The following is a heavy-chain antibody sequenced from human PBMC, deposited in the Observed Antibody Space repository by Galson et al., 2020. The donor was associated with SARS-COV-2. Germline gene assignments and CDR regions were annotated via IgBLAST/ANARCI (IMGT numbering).Heavy chain of an antibody. D-gene: IGHD3-10*01. CDR2: INHSGST. CDR1: GGSFSGYY. Sequence: SQTLSLTCAVYGGSFSGYYWSWIRQPPGKGLEWIGEINHSGSTNYNPSLKSRVTISVDTSKNQFSLKLSSVTAADTAVYYCARGQVAGSYYSYYYYGMDVWGQGTTVTVSS. V-gene: IGHV4-34*01. J-gene: IGHJ6*02. CDR3: ARGQVAGSYYSYYYYGMDV.